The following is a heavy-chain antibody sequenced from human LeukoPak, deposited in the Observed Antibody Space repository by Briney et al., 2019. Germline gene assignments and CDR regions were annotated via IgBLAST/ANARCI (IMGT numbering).Heavy chain of an antibody. CDR3: ARAYSSIVANYWFDP. CDR1: GGSISSYY. V-gene: IGHV4-59*01. J-gene: IGHJ5*02. D-gene: IGHD6-6*01. CDR2: IYYSGST. Sequence: SETLSLTCTVSGGSISSYYWSWIRQPPGKGLEWIGYIYYSGSTNYNPSLKSRVTISVDTSKNQFSLKLSSVTAADTAVYYCARAYSSIVANYWFDPWGQGTLVTVSS.